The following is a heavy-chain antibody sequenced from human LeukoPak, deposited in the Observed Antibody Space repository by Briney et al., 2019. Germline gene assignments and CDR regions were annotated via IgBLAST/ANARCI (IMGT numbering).Heavy chain of an antibody. D-gene: IGHD3-3*01. Sequence: PSETLSLTCAVSGYSISSRYYWGWIRQPPGKGLEWIGSIYHSGSTYYNPSLKSRVTISVDTSKNQFSLKLSSVTAADTAVYYCASRFWSGYYTVGYYFDYWGQGTLVTVSS. CDR1: GYSISSRYY. J-gene: IGHJ4*02. V-gene: IGHV4-38-2*01. CDR2: IYHSGST. CDR3: ASRFWSGYYTVGYYFDY.